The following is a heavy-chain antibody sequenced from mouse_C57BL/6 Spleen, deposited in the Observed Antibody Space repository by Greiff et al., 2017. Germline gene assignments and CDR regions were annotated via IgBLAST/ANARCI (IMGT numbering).Heavy chain of an antibody. Sequence: VKLQQSGPELVKPGASVKISCKASGYAFSSSWMNWVKQRPGKGLEWIGRIYPGDGDTNYNGKFKGKATLTADKSSSTAYMQLSSLTSEDSAVYCCARGAYYAMDYWGQGTSVTVSS. CDR3: ARGAYYAMDY. V-gene: IGHV1-82*01. J-gene: IGHJ4*01. CDR1: GYAFSSSW. CDR2: IYPGDGDT.